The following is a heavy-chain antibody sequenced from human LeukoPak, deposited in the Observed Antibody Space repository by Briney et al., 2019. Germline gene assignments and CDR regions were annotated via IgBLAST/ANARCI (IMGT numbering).Heavy chain of an antibody. J-gene: IGHJ6*03. Sequence: SETLSLTCTVSGGSINSSSYYWSWIRQPAGKGLEWIGRIYTSGSTNYNPSLKSRVTISVDTSKNQFSLKLSSVTAADTAVYYCARVNEYYYMDVWGKGTTVTVSS. D-gene: IGHD1-1*01. CDR1: GGSINSSSYY. CDR3: ARVNEYYYMDV. CDR2: IYTSGST. V-gene: IGHV4-61*02.